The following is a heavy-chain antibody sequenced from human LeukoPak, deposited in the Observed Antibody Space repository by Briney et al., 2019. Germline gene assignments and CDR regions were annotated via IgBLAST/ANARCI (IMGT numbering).Heavy chain of an antibody. CDR1: GGSISSSSYY. V-gene: IGHV4-39*02. D-gene: IGHD3-22*01. CDR3: ASHVGSGYYYFDL. Sequence: SETLSLTCIVSGGSISSSSYYWGRLRQPPGLGLEWNGSIFYSGSTYYNPSLRSRATIPADKSKNPFSLKLTSVTAADTAVYYCASHVGSGYYYFDLWGGGTLVTVSS. CDR2: IFYSGST. J-gene: IGHJ2*01.